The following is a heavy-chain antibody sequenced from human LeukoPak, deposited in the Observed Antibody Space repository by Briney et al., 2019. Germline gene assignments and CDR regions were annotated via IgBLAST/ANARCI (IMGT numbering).Heavy chain of an antibody. CDR2: ISGSGGST. CDR3: ARTLGSSWYDGWFDP. V-gene: IGHV3-23*01. CDR1: GFTFSTYA. Sequence: GGSLRLSCAASGFTFSTYAMSWVRQAPGKGLEWVAAISGSGGSTYYADSVKGRFTISRDNSKNTLFLQMNSLRVEDTAVYYCARTLGSSWYDGWFDPWGQGTLVTVSS. J-gene: IGHJ5*02. D-gene: IGHD6-13*01.